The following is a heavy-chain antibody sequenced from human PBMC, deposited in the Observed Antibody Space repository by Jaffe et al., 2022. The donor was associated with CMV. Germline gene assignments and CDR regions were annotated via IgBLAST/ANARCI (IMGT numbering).Heavy chain of an antibody. CDR2: INHSGST. Sequence: QVQLQQWGAGLLKPSETLSLTCAVYGGSFSGYYWSWIRQPPGKGLEWIGEINHSGSTNYNPSLKSRVTISVDTSKNQFSLKLSSVTAADTAVYYCARGIPSLYGMDVWGQGTTVTVSS. CDR3: ARGIPSLYGMDV. D-gene: IGHD2-2*01. V-gene: IGHV4-34*01. CDR1: GGSFSGYY. J-gene: IGHJ6*02.